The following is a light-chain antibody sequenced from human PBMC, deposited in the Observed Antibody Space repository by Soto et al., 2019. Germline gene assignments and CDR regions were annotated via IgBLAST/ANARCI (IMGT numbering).Light chain of an antibody. J-gene: IGKJ2*01. Sequence: AIQLTQSPSSLSASVGDSVTITCRASQGISSALAWYQQKPGRAPKLLIYDASTLETGVPSRFSGSGSGTDFTLTISSLQPEDFATYYCQQLKSYPYTFGQGTKLEIK. CDR2: DAS. CDR1: QGISSA. V-gene: IGKV1-13*02. CDR3: QQLKSYPYT.